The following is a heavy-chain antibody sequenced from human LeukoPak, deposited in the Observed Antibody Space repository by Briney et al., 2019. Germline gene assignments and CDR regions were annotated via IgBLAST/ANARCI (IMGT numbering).Heavy chain of an antibody. Sequence: TSETLSLTCTVSGGSISSGSYYWSWIRQPAGKGLEWIGRIYTSGSTNYNPSLKSRVTISVDTSKNQFSLKLSPVTAADTAVYYCARDHDYPDPWGQGTLVTVSS. CDR1: GGSISSGSYY. D-gene: IGHD4-11*01. CDR2: IYTSGST. V-gene: IGHV4-61*02. CDR3: ARDHDYPDP. J-gene: IGHJ5*02.